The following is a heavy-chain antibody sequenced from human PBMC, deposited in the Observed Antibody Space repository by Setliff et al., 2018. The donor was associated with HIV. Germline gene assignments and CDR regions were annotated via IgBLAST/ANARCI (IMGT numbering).Heavy chain of an antibody. D-gene: IGHD1-26*01. V-gene: IGHV3-74*01. J-gene: IGHJ4*02. CDR1: GFTFTGYW. CDR3: AREGGTYRTLL. Sequence: GESLRLSCAASGFTFTGYWMHWVRQAPGKGLVWVSHIDSDGTGTTYADSVRGRFSISRDNAKNTLYLQMNSLRAEDTAVYYCAREGGTYRTLLWGQGTLVTVSS. CDR2: IDSDGTGT.